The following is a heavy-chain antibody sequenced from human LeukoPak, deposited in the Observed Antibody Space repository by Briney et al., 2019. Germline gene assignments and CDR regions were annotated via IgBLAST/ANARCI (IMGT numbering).Heavy chain of an antibody. J-gene: IGHJ4*02. Sequence: SETLSLTCTVWGGSISSYYGSWIRQPAGKGREWIGRIYTSGSTNYHPSLKSRVTMSVDTSTNQFSLKLSSVPAADTAVYYCASDSGWYGYWGQGTLVTVSS. CDR1: GGSISSYY. D-gene: IGHD6-19*01. V-gene: IGHV4-4*07. CDR2: IYTSGST. CDR3: ASDSGWYGY.